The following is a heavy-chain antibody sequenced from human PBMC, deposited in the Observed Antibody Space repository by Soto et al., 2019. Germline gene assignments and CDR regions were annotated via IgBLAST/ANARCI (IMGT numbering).Heavy chain of an antibody. CDR2: IIPIFGTA. D-gene: IGHD3-10*01. V-gene: IGHV1-69*13. CDR3: ARGEGGSGSSFKNAWVGPANHYYYYYGMDV. Sequence: ASVKVSCKASGGTFSSYAISWVRQAPGQGLEWMGGIIPIFGTANYAQKFQGRVTITADESTSTAYMELSSLRSEDTAVYYCARGEGGSGSSFKNAWVGPANHYYYYYGMDVWGQGTTVTVSS. CDR1: GGTFSSYA. J-gene: IGHJ6*02.